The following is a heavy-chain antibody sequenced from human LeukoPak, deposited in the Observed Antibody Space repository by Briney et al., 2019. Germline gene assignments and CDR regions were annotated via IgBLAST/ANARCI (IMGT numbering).Heavy chain of an antibody. CDR3: ARVVVAGSRYFDY. D-gene: IGHD6-19*01. V-gene: IGHV4-39*07. J-gene: IGHJ4*02. CDR1: GGSISSSIYY. CDR2: IYYTGST. Sequence: SETLSLTCTVSGGSISSSIYYWNWIRQPPGKGLEWIGSIYYTGSTFYNPSLKSRVTISVDTSKNQFSLKLSSVTAADTAVYYCARVVVAGSRYFDYWGQGTLVTVSS.